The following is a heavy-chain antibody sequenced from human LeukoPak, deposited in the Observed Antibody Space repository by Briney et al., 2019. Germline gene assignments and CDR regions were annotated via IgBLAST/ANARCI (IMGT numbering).Heavy chain of an antibody. Sequence: ASVKVSCKASGYTFTGYYMHWVRQAPGQGLEWMGWINPNSGGTNYAQKFQGRVTMTRDTSISTAYMELSRLRSDDTAVYYCARRVHGWNYGHYYGMGVWGQGTTVTVSS. V-gene: IGHV1-2*02. D-gene: IGHD1-7*01. CDR1: GYTFTGYY. J-gene: IGHJ6*02. CDR3: ARRVHGWNYGHYYGMGV. CDR2: INPNSGGT.